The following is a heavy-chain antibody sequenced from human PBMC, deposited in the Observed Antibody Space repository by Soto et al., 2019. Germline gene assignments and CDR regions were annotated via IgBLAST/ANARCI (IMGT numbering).Heavy chain of an antibody. CDR2: IYSAGSA. Sequence: PGGSLRLSCAASGFTVSTYYMSWVRQAPGKGLEWVSVIYSAGSADSADSVKGRFTVSRDNSKNTLYLQMGSLRAEDTAVYYCARVPSSSYHYFDYWGQGTLVTVSS. V-gene: IGHV3-66*01. J-gene: IGHJ4*02. CDR1: GFTVSTYY. CDR3: ARVPSSSYHYFDY. D-gene: IGHD6-13*01.